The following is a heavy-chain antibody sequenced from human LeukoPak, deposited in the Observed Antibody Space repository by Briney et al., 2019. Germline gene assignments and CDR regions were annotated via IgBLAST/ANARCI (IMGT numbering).Heavy chain of an antibody. CDR2: ISSSSSTI. J-gene: IGHJ4*02. Sequence: GGSQRLSCAASGFTFSSYSMNWVRQAPGKGLEWVSYISSSSSTIYYADSVKGRFTISRDNAKNSLYLQMNSLRAEDTAVYYCARDGGGGPFDYWGQGTLVTVSS. D-gene: IGHD3-3*01. CDR3: ARDGGGGPFDY. CDR1: GFTFSSYS. V-gene: IGHV3-48*01.